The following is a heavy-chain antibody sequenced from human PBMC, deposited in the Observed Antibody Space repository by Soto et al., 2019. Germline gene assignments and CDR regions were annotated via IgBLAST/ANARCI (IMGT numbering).Heavy chain of an antibody. D-gene: IGHD3-10*01. J-gene: IGHJ6*02. CDR1: GFTVSSNY. CDR3: ARDPNPPYYYGSGRFYGMDV. CDR2: IYSGGST. Sequence: EVQLVESGGGLIQPGGSLRLSCAASGFTVSSNYMSWVRQAPGKGLEWVSVIYSGGSTYYADSVKGRFTISRDNSKNTLYLQMNSLRAEDTAVYDCARDPNPPYYYGSGRFYGMDVWGQGTTVSVSS. V-gene: IGHV3-53*01.